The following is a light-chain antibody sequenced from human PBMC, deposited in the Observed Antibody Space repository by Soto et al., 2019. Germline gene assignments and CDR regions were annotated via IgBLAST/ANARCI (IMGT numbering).Light chain of an antibody. V-gene: IGKV3-15*01. CDR2: GGS. CDR1: QSVSSN. Sequence: EIVMTQSPATLSVSPGERVTLSCRASQSVSSNLAWYQQKPGQAPRLLIYGGSTRATGIPARFSGSGSGTDFTLTNNGLQSDDCAVYYWQQYNNWPPWTFGQGTKVEIK. J-gene: IGKJ1*01. CDR3: QQYNNWPPWT.